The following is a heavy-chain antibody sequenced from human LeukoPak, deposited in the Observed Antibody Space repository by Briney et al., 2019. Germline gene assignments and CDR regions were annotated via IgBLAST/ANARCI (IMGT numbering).Heavy chain of an antibody. Sequence: PGGSLRLSCAASGFTFSSYAMHWVRQAPGKGLEWVAVISYDGSNKYYADSVKGRFTISRDNSKNTLYLQMNSLRAEDTAVYYCARVSFVPAAMLWTLDYWGQGTLVTVSS. D-gene: IGHD2-2*01. CDR2: ISYDGSNK. J-gene: IGHJ4*02. CDR3: ARVSFVPAAMLWTLDY. CDR1: GFTFSSYA. V-gene: IGHV3-30*04.